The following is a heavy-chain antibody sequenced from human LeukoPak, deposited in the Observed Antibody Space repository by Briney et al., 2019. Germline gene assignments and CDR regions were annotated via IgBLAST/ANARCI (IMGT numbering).Heavy chain of an antibody. CDR3: ARGRLGYCSGGSCYLSDY. V-gene: IGHV4-30-2*01. Sequence: SQTLSLTCAVSGGSISSGGYSWSWIRQPPGQGLEWIGYIYHSGSTYYNPSLKSRVTISVDRSKNQFSLKLSSVTAADTAVYYCARGRLGYCSGGSCYLSDYWGQGTLVTISS. CDR1: GGSISSGGYS. CDR2: IYHSGST. J-gene: IGHJ4*02. D-gene: IGHD2-15*01.